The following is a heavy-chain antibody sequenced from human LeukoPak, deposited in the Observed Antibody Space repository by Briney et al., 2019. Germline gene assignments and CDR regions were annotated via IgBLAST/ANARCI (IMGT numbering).Heavy chain of an antibody. CDR3: TRHTTAAAGTAGDY. CDR1: GFIFSAYG. J-gene: IGHJ4*02. D-gene: IGHD6-13*01. V-gene: IGHV3-73*01. Sequence: GGSLRLSCAASGFIFSAYGMHWVRQASGKGLEWVGRIRSKANSYATAYAASVKGRFTISRDDSKNTAYLEMNSLKSEDTAVYYCTRHTTAAAGTAGDYWGQGTLVTVSS. CDR2: IRSKANSYAT.